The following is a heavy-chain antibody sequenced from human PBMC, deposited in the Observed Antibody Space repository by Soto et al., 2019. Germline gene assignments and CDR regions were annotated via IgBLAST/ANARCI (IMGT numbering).Heavy chain of an antibody. D-gene: IGHD6-13*01. J-gene: IGHJ2*01. CDR3: ARGSRELDNIGFIAAAFSSYWYFDL. CDR2: IYYSGST. Sequence: PSETLSLTCTVSGGSISSYYWSWIRQPPGKGLEWIGYIYYSGSTNYNPSLKSRVTISVDTSKNQFSLKLSPVAAADTAVYYCARGSRELDNIGFIAAAFSSYWYFDLWGRGTLVTVSS. CDR1: GGSISSYY. V-gene: IGHV4-59*01.